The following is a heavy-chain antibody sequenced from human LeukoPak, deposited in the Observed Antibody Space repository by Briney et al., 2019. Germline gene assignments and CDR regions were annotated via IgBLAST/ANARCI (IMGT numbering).Heavy chain of an antibody. CDR1: GGSISSSSYY. D-gene: IGHD1-7*01. V-gene: IGHV4-39*01. CDR3: ARQERTTLYYFDY. Sequence: SETLSLTCTVSGGSISSSSYYWGWIRQPPGKGLEWIGSIYYSGSTYYNPSLKSRVTISVDTSKNQFSLKLSSVTAADTAVYYCARQERTTLYYFDYWGQGTLVTVSS. J-gene: IGHJ4*02. CDR2: IYYSGST.